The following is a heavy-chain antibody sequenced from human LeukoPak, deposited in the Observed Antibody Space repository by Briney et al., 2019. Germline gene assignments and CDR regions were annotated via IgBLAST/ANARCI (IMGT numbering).Heavy chain of an antibody. J-gene: IGHJ4*02. CDR1: GGSFSGYY. D-gene: IGHD3-3*01. Sequence: SETLSLICAVYGGSFSGYYWSWIRQPPGKGLEWIGEINHSGSTNYNPSLKSRVTISVDTSKNQFSLKLSSVTAADTAVYYCARGRYYDFWSGYPYFDYWGQGTLVTVSS. CDR3: ARGRYYDFWSGYPYFDY. V-gene: IGHV4-34*01. CDR2: INHSGST.